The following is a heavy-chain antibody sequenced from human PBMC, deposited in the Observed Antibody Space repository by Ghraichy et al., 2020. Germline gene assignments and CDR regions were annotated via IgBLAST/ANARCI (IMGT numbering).Heavy chain of an antibody. CDR2: IYESGST. Sequence: LSLPCAVSGDSISSGSISRGGSSWSWIRQPPGKGLEWIGYIYESGSTFYNPSLKSRVSFSLDRSKNQFSLSLTSVTAADTAVYYCAREAGGYDTDWFDPWGQGILVTVSS. J-gene: IGHJ5*01. D-gene: IGHD5-12*01. CDR1: GDSISSGSISRGGSS. V-gene: IGHV4-30-2*01. CDR3: AREAGGYDTDWFDP.